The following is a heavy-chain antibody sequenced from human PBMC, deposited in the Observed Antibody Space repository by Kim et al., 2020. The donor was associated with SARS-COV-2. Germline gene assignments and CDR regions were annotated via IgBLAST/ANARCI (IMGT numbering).Heavy chain of an antibody. V-gene: IGHV4-4*07. CDR2: IYTSGST. CDR1: GGSISSYY. D-gene: IGHD6-13*01. CDR3: ARDWYSSSWPRGWDYYGMDV. J-gene: IGHJ6*02. Sequence: SETLSLTCTVSGGSISSYYWSWIRQPAGKGLEWIGRIYTSGSTNYNPSLKSRVTMSVDTSKNQFSLKLSSVTAADTAVYYCARDWYSSSWPRGWDYYGMDVWGQGTTVTVSS.